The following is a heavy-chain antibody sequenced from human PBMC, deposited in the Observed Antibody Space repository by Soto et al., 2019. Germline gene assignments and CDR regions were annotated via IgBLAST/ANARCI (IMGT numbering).Heavy chain of an antibody. CDR1: GYTFTSYG. D-gene: IGHD2-8*01. CDR2: IIPIIGIT. Sequence: SVTVSCKASGYTFTSYGIIWVRQTPGQGLEWMGRIIPIIGITNYAQKFQGRVTITADTSKNQFSLQLNSVTPEDTAVYYCAREGSCTNGVCYTITNPFDPWGQGTLVTVSS. V-gene: IGHV1-69*04. CDR3: AREGSCTNGVCYTITNPFDP. J-gene: IGHJ5*02.